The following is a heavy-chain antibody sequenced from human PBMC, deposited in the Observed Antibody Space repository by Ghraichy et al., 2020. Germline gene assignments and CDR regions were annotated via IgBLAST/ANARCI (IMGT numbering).Heavy chain of an antibody. CDR2: IYYSGST. V-gene: IGHV4-39*07. CDR3: ARLNYYGGNSATIDY. Sequence: SETLSLTCTVSGGSISSSSYYWGWIRQPPGKGLEWIGSIYYSGSTYYNPSLKSRVTISVDTSKNQFSLKLSSVTAADTAVYYCARLNYYGGNSATIDYWGQGTLVTVSS. D-gene: IGHD4-23*01. J-gene: IGHJ4*02. CDR1: GGSISSSSYY.